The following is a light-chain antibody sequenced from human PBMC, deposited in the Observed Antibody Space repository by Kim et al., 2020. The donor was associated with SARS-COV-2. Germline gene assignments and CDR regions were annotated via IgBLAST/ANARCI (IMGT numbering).Light chain of an antibody. Sequence: QSVTNSCTGTSSDVGGYIVVSWYQKHPSKAPTLMIYYLSNRPSGVPDRFSGSKSGNTASLTISGLQAEDEADYYCCSYAGSYTRVFGTGTKVTVL. V-gene: IGLV2-11*01. CDR3: CSYAGSYTRV. CDR1: SSDVGGYIV. CDR2: YLS. J-gene: IGLJ1*01.